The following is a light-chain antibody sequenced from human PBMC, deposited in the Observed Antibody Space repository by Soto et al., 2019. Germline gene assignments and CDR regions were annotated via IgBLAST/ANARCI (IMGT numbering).Light chain of an antibody. V-gene: IGLV2-14*01. CDR1: SSDVGGYNY. J-gene: IGLJ1*01. CDR2: EVS. CDR3: SSYTSSSTFFYV. Sequence: QSALTQPASVCGSPGQSITISCTGTSSDVGGYNYVSWYQQHPGKAPKLMIYEVSNRPSGVSNRFSGSKSGNTASLTISGLQAEDEADYYCSSYTSSSTFFYVFGTGTQLTVL.